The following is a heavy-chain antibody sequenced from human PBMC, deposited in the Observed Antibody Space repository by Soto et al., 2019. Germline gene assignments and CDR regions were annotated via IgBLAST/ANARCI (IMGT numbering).Heavy chain of an antibody. CDR2: ISGSGGST. CDR3: ASRSSGWYFDY. J-gene: IGHJ4*02. D-gene: IGHD6-19*01. Sequence: EVQLLESGGGLVQPGGSLRLSCAASGFNFSSYAMNWVRQGPGKGLEWVSVISGSGGSTYYADSVKGRFTISRDNSKNTLYLQMNSLRAQETAVYYCASRSSGWYFDYWGQGTLVTVSS. V-gene: IGHV3-23*01. CDR1: GFNFSSYA.